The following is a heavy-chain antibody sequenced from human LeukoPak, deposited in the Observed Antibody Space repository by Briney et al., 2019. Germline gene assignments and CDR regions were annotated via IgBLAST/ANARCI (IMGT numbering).Heavy chain of an antibody. CDR1: GFTFSSYA. CDR3: ARVPTPRTAMVTFDY. V-gene: IGHV3-30-3*01. CDR2: ISYDGSNK. D-gene: IGHD5-18*01. Sequence: GGSLRLSCAASGFTFSSYAMHWVRQAPGKGLEWVAVISYDGSNKYYADSVKGRFTISRDNSKNTLYLQMNSLRAEDTAVYYCARVPTPRTAMVTFDYWGQGTLVTVSS. J-gene: IGHJ4*02.